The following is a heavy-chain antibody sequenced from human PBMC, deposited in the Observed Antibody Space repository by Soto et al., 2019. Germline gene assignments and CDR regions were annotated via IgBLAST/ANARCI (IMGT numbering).Heavy chain of an antibody. Sequence: GGSLRLSCAASGFTFSNAWINWVRQAPGKGLEWVGRVKSKTDGGTTDFAAPVKGRFAISRDDSKNMVYLDMNSLKTEDTVIYYCTTDSYITSIIVRFDYWGHGTLVTVSS. CDR3: TTDSYITSIIVRFDY. CDR2: VKSKTDGGTT. J-gene: IGHJ4*01. CDR1: GFTFSNAW. D-gene: IGHD3-22*01. V-gene: IGHV3-15*07.